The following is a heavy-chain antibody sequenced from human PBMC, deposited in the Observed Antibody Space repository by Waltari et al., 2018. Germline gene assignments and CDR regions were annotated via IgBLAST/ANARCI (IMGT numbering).Heavy chain of an antibody. Sequence: EVQLVESGGGLVQPGRSLRLSCTASGFTFGDYAMSWFRQAPGKGLEWVGFIRSKAYGGTTEYAASVKGRFTISRDDSKSIAYLQMNSLKTEDTAVYYCTSGYCTGGVCYTDYWGQGTLVTVSS. D-gene: IGHD2-8*02. CDR2: IRSKAYGGTT. CDR3: TSGYCTGGVCYTDY. J-gene: IGHJ4*02. V-gene: IGHV3-49*03. CDR1: GFTFGDYA.